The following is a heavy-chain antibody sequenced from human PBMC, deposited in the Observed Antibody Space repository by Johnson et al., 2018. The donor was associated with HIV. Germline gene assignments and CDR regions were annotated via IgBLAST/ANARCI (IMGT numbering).Heavy chain of an antibody. CDR2: ISSSGSTI. CDR1: GFTFSDYY. CDR3: ARYPVFCAGGTCYSNVFDI. J-gene: IGHJ3*02. D-gene: IGHD2-15*01. Sequence: QVQLVESGGGLVKPGGSLRLSCAASGFTFSDYYMSWIRQAPGKGLEWVSYISSSGSTIYYADSVRGRFTVSRDNAKSSLYLQMNSLRAEDTALYFCARYPVFCAGGTCYSNVFDIWGQGTMVTVSS. V-gene: IGHV3-11*01.